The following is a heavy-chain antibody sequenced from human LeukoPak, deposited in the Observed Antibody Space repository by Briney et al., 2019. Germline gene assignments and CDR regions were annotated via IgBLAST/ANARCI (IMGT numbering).Heavy chain of an antibody. D-gene: IGHD1-26*01. CDR2: ISSSSSYI. CDR3: ARKDGIVGAPDAFDI. V-gene: IGHV3-21*01. CDR1: GFTFSNYS. Sequence: GGSLRLSCAASGFTFSNYSMNWVRQAPEKGLEWVSSISSSSSYIYYADSVKGRFTISRDNAKNSLYLQMNSLRAEDTAVYYCARKDGIVGAPDAFDIWGQGTMVTVSS. J-gene: IGHJ3*02.